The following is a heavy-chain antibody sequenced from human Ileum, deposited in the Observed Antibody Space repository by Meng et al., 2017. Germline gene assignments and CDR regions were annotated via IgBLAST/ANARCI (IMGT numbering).Heavy chain of an antibody. V-gene: IGHV3-7*01. Sequence: ETLKISFAASGSSFSSAWMDWVRQAPGKGLEWVANITPDGSTRTYLDSVTGRFTISRDNAKSSLYLQMNSLRVEDTAVYYCTTVHWGPSVWGQGILVTVSS. CDR2: ITPDGSTR. J-gene: IGHJ4*02. CDR1: GSSFSSAW. CDR3: TTVHWGPSV. D-gene: IGHD3-16*01.